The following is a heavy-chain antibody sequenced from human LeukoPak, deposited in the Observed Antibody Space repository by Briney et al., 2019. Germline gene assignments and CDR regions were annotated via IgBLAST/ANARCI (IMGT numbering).Heavy chain of an antibody. J-gene: IGHJ4*02. D-gene: IGHD2-21*01. CDR1: GFTFSDYY. CDR3: ARDRPTTWTKTILVGGPLGY. CDR2: ISSSGSTI. Sequence: GGSLRLSCAASGFTFSDYYMSWIRQAPGKGLEWVSYISSSGSTIYYADSVKGRFTISRDNAKNSLYLQMNSLRAEDTAVYYCARDRPTTWTKTILVGGPLGYWGQGTLVTVSS. V-gene: IGHV3-11*04.